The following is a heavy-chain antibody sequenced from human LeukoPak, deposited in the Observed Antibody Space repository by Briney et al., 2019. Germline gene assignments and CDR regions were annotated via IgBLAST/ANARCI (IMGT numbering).Heavy chain of an antibody. V-gene: IGHV1-18*01. CDR3: ARGRGVVTYFDC. CDR2: ISASNGDT. J-gene: IGHJ4*02. CDR1: GYTFPTYG. Sequence: VASVKVSCKASGYTFPTYGISWVRQAPGQGLEWMGWISASNGDTNYAQKLQGRVTMTTDTSTSTAYMELRSLRSGDTAVYYCARGRGVVTYFDCWGQGTLVTVSS. D-gene: IGHD2-15*01.